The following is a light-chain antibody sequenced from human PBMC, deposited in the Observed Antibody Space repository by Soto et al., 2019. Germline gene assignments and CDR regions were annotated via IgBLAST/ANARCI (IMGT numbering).Light chain of an antibody. V-gene: IGKV1-5*03. J-gene: IGKJ1*01. CDR2: KAS. CDR3: QQYHSYSQT. Sequence: DIQMTQSPSTLSASVGDRVTITCRASQSISSWLAWYQQKPGKAPKLLIYKASSLESGVPSRFSGSGSGTEFTLTISSLQPDDFATYYGQQYHSYSQTFGQGTKVEIK. CDR1: QSISSW.